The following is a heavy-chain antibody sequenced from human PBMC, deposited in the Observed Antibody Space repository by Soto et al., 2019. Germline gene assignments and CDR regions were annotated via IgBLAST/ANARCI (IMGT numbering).Heavy chain of an antibody. V-gene: IGHV3-33*01. CDR2: IWYDGSNK. D-gene: IGHD3-22*01. J-gene: IGHJ4*02. Sequence: QVQLVESGGGVVQPGRSLRLSCAASGFTFSSYGMHWVRQAPGKGLEWVAVIWYDGSNKYYADSVKGRFTISRDNSKNTLYLQMNSLRAEDTAAYYCAREGLQPLKHYDSSGHFDYWGQGTLVTVSS. CDR3: AREGLQPLKHYDSSGHFDY. CDR1: GFTFSSYG.